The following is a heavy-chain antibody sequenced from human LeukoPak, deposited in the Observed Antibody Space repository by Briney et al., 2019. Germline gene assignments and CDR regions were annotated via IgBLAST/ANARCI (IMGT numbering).Heavy chain of an antibody. D-gene: IGHD1-26*01. Sequence: GGSLRLSCAASGFTFSNYYMSWVRQAPGKGLECVANIKQDGSDKSYVDSVKARFTISRDNAENSLYLQMNSLRAEDTAVYFCARDRAVGATIHDYWGQGTLVTVSS. CDR3: ARDRAVGATIHDY. CDR1: GFTFSNYY. V-gene: IGHV3-7*01. CDR2: IKQDGSDK. J-gene: IGHJ4*02.